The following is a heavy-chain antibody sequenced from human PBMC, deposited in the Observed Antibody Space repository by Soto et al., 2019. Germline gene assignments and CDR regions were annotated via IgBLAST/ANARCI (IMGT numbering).Heavy chain of an antibody. D-gene: IGHD2-2*01. J-gene: IGHJ4*02. CDR1: GYTFTSYY. CDR3: ARSHYSSTWLLEH. CDR2: MNPRSDST. V-gene: IGHV1-46*01. Sequence: QVQLVQSGAEMKKPGASVKVSCKASGYTFTSYYIHWVRQVPGQGHEWMGIMNPRSDSTTYAQKFQDRVTMTRDTSTTTAYMDLSSLRSEATAIYYCARSHYSSTWLLEHWGQGTLVTVSS.